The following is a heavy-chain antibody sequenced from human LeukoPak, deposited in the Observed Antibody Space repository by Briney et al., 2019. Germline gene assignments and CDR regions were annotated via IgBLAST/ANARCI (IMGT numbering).Heavy chain of an antibody. CDR3: AKDFSYGYFSYFDY. D-gene: IGHD5-18*01. V-gene: IGHV3-43*01. CDR1: GFTFDDYT. J-gene: IGHJ4*02. CDR2: ISWDGGST. Sequence: GGSLRLSCAASGFTFDDYTMHWVRQAPGKGLEWVSLISWDGGSTYYADSVKGRFTISRDNSKNSLYLQMNSLRTEDTALYYCAKDFSYGYFSYFDYWGQGTLVTVSS.